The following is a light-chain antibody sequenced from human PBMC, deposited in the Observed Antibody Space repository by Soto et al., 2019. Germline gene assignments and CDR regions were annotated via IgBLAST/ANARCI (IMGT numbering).Light chain of an antibody. CDR2: AAS. CDR3: QQSYSVFHT. J-gene: IGKJ2*01. CDR1: QIINNY. V-gene: IGKV1-39*01. Sequence: DIQMTQSPSSLSASVGDRVTITCRASQIINNYLNWYQQKPGKAPKLLIYAASSLQSGVPSRFSGSGSGTDFTLTISSLQPEDFATYYCQQSYSVFHTFGRGTKLEIK.